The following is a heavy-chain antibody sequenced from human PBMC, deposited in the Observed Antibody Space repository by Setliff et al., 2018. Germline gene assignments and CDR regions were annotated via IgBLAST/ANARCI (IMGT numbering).Heavy chain of an antibody. V-gene: IGHV1-46*01. CDR3: ARDGQYYGSGFYSTRCYYSYGLDV. CDR1: GYSFTSHY. J-gene: IGHJ6*02. Sequence: ASVKVSCKTSGYSFTSHYMHWVRQAPGQGLEWMGIVNPGGLTSSSTQKLEGRVTISRATSASTGYMELTSLTSEDTAVYYCARDGQYYGSGFYSTRCYYSYGLDVWGQGTTVTVSS. CDR2: VNPGGLTS. D-gene: IGHD3-10*01.